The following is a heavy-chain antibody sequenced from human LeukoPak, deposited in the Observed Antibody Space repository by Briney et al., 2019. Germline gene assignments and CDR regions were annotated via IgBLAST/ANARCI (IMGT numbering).Heavy chain of an antibody. V-gene: IGHV3-21*01. J-gene: IGHJ4*02. CDR2: ITSSSSYI. CDR1: GFIFSRYS. Sequence: GGSLRLSCAVSGFIFSRYSMNWVRQAPGKGLEWVSSITSSSSYIYYADSVKGRFTISRDNAKNSLYLQMNSLRAEDTAVYYCAISDMAAAGIDYWGQGTLVTVSS. D-gene: IGHD6-13*01. CDR3: AISDMAAAGIDY.